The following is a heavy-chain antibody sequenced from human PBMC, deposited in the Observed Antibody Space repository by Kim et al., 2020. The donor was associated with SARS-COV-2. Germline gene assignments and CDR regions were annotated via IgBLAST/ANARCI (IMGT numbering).Heavy chain of an antibody. J-gene: IGHJ5*02. Sequence: SETLSLTCTVSGGPISSGSYYWSWIRQPAGKGLEWIGRIYTSGSTNYNPSLKSRVTISVDTSKNQFSLKLSSVTAADTAVYYCASQGRGAAAGTFWFDPWGQGTLVTVSS. CDR3: ASQGRGAAAGTFWFDP. CDR2: IYTSGST. V-gene: IGHV4-61*02. CDR1: GGPISSGSYY. D-gene: IGHD6-13*01.